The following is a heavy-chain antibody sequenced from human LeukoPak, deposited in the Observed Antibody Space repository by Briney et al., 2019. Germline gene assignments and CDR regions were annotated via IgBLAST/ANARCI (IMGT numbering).Heavy chain of an antibody. D-gene: IGHD1-1*01. J-gene: IGHJ4*02. CDR3: ARDMGTTWGDY. Sequence: PSETLSLTCTVSGGSISSYYWSWLRHPPGKGLEWIGYIYYSGSTNYNPSLKSRVTISVDTSKNQFSLKLSSVTAADTAVYYCARDMGTTWGDYWGQGTLVTVSS. CDR1: GGSISSYY. CDR2: IYYSGST. V-gene: IGHV4-59*13.